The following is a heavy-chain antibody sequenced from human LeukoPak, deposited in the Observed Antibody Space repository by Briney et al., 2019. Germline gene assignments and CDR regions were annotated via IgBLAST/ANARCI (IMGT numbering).Heavy chain of an antibody. J-gene: IGHJ3*02. CDR3: ARDRNVVVVAAGAFDI. Sequence: ASVKVSCKASGGTFISYAISWVRQAPGQGLEWVGGIIPIFGTANYAQKFQGRVTITTDESTSTAYMELSSLRSEDTAVYYCARDRNVVVVAAGAFDIWGQGTMVTVSS. V-gene: IGHV1-69*05. CDR1: GGTFISYA. CDR2: IIPIFGTA. D-gene: IGHD2-15*01.